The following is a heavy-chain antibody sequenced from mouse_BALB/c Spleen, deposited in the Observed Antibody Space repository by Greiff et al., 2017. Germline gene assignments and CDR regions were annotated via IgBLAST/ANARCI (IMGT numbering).Heavy chain of an antibody. Sequence: EVKLEESGGGLVKPGGSLKLSCAASGFTFSSYAMSWVRQTPEKRLEWVASISSGGSTYYPDSVKGRFTISRDNARNILYLQMSSLRSEDTAMYYCARRELLRYAMDYWGQGTSVTVSS. V-gene: IGHV5-6-5*01. CDR2: ISSGGST. J-gene: IGHJ4*01. CDR3: ARRELLRYAMDY. CDR1: GFTFSSYA. D-gene: IGHD1-1*01.